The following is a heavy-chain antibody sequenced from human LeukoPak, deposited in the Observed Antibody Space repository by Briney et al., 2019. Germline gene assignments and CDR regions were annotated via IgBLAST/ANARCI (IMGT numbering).Heavy chain of an antibody. CDR1: GFTFSSYS. CDR3: ARGSVYSSSWLNWFDP. D-gene: IGHD6-13*01. J-gene: IGHJ5*02. Sequence: GGSLRLSCAASGFTFSSYSMNWVRQAPGKGLEWVSSISSSRSYIYYADSVKGRFTISRDNAKNSLYLQMNSLRAEDTAVYYCARGSVYSSSWLNWFDPWGQGTLVTVSS. V-gene: IGHV3-21*01. CDR2: ISSSRSYI.